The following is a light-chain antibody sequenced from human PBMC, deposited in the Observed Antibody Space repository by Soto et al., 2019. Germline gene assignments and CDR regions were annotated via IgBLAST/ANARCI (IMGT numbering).Light chain of an antibody. J-gene: IGKJ4*01. CDR2: DTF. V-gene: IGKV3-20*01. Sequence: ENVLTQSPGTLSLSQGERATLSCRASQSLNSNYLAWHQQKPGQAPRLLIYDTFSRATGIPDRFSGSGSGTDFTLTISLLEPEDFAVYYCQQYDNSPLTFGGGTKVDIK. CDR3: QQYDNSPLT. CDR1: QSLNSNY.